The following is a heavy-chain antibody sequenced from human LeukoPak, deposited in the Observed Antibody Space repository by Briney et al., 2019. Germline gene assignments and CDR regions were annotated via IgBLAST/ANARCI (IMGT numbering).Heavy chain of an antibody. CDR1: GYTFTGYY. Sequence: ASVKVSCKASGYTFTGYYMHWVRQAPGQGLEWMGRINPNSGGTNYAQKFHGRVTMTRDTPITAAYMELSRLRSDDKTVYYCARVFSGWSHGVRYWGQGTLVTVSS. CDR2: INPNSGGT. J-gene: IGHJ4*02. V-gene: IGHV1-2*06. D-gene: IGHD6-19*01. CDR3: ARVFSGWSHGVRY.